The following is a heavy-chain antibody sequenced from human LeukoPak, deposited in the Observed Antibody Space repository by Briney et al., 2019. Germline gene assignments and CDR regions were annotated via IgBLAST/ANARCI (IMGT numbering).Heavy chain of an antibody. CDR1: GYTFTSYG. Sequence: ASVKVSCKASGYTFTSYGISWVRQATGQGLEWMGWMNPNSGNTGYAQKFQGRVTMTRNTSISTAYMELSSLRSEDTAVYYCARSPGRVLAAPIYGNYYYYGMDVWGQGTTVTVSS. CDR3: ARSPGRVLAAPIYGNYYYYGMDV. D-gene: IGHD2-2*01. V-gene: IGHV1-8*02. J-gene: IGHJ6*02. CDR2: MNPNSGNT.